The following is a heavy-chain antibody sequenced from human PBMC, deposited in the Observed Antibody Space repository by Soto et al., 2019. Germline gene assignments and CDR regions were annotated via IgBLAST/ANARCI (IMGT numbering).Heavy chain of an antibody. CDR1: GFTFNSHG. Sequence: QVQLVESGGGVVQPGRSLRLSCAASGFTFNSHGIHWVRQAPGKGLEWVAVISYDGSNKYYADSVKGRFTISRDNSKNTVYLQMNRLRTEDTTVHYCAQGNYYGPGTCNYWGQGTQVTVSS. V-gene: IGHV3-30*18. CDR3: AQGNYYGPGTCNY. J-gene: IGHJ4*02. D-gene: IGHD3-10*01. CDR2: ISYDGSNK.